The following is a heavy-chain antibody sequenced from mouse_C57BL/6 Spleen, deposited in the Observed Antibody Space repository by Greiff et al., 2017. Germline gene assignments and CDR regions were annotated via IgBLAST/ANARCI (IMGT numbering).Heavy chain of an antibody. CDR2: IDPYDSYT. D-gene: IGHD3-2*02. J-gene: IGHJ2*01. Sequence: QVQLQQPGAELVMPGASVQLSCKASGYTFTSYWMHWVKQRPGQGLEWIGEIDPYDSYTNYTQKFKGKSTLTVDKSSSPAYMRLRRLTSADSAVYYCARGSSGYNGDYWGQGTTLTVSS. CDR3: ARGSSGYNGDY. V-gene: IGHV1-69*01. CDR1: GYTFTSYW.